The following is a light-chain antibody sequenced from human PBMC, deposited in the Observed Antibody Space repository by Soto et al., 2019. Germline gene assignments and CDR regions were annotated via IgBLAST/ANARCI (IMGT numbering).Light chain of an antibody. CDR3: LSYDGMRQGV. CDR1: SGNIANNY. J-gene: IGLJ3*02. V-gene: IGLV6-57*01. CDR2: DDD. Sequence: NFMLTQPHSVSESPGKTVTISCTRSSGNIANNYVQWYQQRPGSSPTTVIYDDDQRPSGVPDRFSGFIDRSSNSASLTISGLTTGDEADYYCLSYDGMRQGVFGGGTKVTVL.